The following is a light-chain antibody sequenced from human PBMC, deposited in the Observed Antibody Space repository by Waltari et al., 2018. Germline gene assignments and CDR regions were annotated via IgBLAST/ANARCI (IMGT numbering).Light chain of an antibody. V-gene: IGLV1-47*01. Sequence: QSVLTQPPSASGTPGQRVTISCSGSSSNIGSNYVYWYQQLPGTAPKLLIYRNNQRPSGVPDRFAVSKSGTSASLAISGLRSDDEADYYCAAWDDSLSGPVFGGGTKLTVL. CDR2: RNN. J-gene: IGLJ2*01. CDR1: SSNIGSNY. CDR3: AAWDDSLSGPV.